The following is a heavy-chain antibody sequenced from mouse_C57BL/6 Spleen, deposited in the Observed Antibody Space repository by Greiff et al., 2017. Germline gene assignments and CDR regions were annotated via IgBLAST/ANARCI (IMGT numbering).Heavy chain of an antibody. CDR3: ARELRGAMDY. D-gene: IGHD1-1*01. CDR2: ISSGSSTI. V-gene: IGHV5-17*01. Sequence: EVQLVESGGGLVKPGGSLKLSCAASGFTFSDYGMHWVRQAPEKGLEWVAYISSGSSTIYYTDTVKGRFTISRDNAKNTLFLQMTSLRSEETAMYYCARELRGAMDYWGQGTSVTVSS. J-gene: IGHJ4*01. CDR1: GFTFSDYG.